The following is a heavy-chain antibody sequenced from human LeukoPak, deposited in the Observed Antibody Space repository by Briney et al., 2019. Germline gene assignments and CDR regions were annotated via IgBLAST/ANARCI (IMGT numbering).Heavy chain of an antibody. D-gene: IGHD5-18*01. CDR2: ISSSSSYI. Sequence: GGSLRLSCAASGFTFSSYSMNWVRQVPGKGLGWVSSISSSSSYIYYADSVKGRFTLSRDNAKNSLYLQMTRLRAEDTAVYYCARADWDTAMIDYWGQGTLVTVSS. V-gene: IGHV3-21*01. CDR1: GFTFSSYS. J-gene: IGHJ4*02. CDR3: ARADWDTAMIDY.